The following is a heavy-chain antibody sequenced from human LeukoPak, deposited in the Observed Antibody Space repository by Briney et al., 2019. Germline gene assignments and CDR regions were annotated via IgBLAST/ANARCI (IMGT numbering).Heavy chain of an antibody. CDR3: ALTNDFWTGSTSGAFDI. CDR1: GVSITSHY. Sequence: SETLSLTCTVSGVSITSHYCSWIRQPPGKGLEWIGYISYTGSTNYNPSLKSRVTISVDTPKNQFSLKLSSVTAADTAVYYCALTNDFWTGSTSGAFDIWGQGTMVTVSS. J-gene: IGHJ3*02. CDR2: ISYTGST. V-gene: IGHV4-59*11. D-gene: IGHD3/OR15-3a*01.